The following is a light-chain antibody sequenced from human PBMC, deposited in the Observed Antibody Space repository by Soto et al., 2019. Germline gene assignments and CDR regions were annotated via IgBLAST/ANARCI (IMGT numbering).Light chain of an antibody. Sequence: EIVLTQSPGTLSLSPGERATLSCRAGQSVSSSSLAWYQKKPGQAPRLLIYGASNRATGIPDRFSGSGYGTDFTLTISRVEPEDFAVYYCQQYGGSPRTFGQGTKVEIK. V-gene: IGKV3-20*01. J-gene: IGKJ1*01. CDR2: GAS. CDR3: QQYGGSPRT. CDR1: QSVSSSS.